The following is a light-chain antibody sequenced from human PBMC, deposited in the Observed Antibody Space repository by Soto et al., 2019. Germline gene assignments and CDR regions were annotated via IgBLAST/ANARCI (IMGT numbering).Light chain of an antibody. V-gene: IGKV4-1*01. Sequence: DIAMTQSPDSLAVSLGERATINCKSSQNIFYSSNNKNYLAWYQQKPGQPPKLLIYWASTRESGVPDRFSGSGSGTDFTLTISSLQAEDVAIYYCQQYYSSPTWTFGQGTKVDIK. J-gene: IGKJ1*01. CDR1: QNIFYSSNNKNY. CDR2: WAS. CDR3: QQYYSSPTWT.